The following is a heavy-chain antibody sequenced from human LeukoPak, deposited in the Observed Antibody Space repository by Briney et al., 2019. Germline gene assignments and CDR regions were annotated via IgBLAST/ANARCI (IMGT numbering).Heavy chain of an antibody. V-gene: IGHV7-4-1*02. D-gene: IGHD6-13*01. CDR3: ARGDSGPTYNSNWYETDY. J-gene: IGHJ4*02. Sequence: ASVKVSCKASGYTFSNYAINWVRQAPGKGLEWMGWINANTGNPTYALGFTGRFVLSLVTSVSTAYLQISSLKAEDTAVYYCARGDSGPTYNSNWYETDYWGQGTLVTVSS. CDR1: GYTFSNYA. CDR2: INANTGNP.